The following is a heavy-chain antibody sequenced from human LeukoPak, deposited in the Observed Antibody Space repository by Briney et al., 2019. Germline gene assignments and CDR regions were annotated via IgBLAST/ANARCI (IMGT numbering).Heavy chain of an antibody. Sequence: ASVKVSCKASGYMFTSHGLSWVRQAPGQGLEWMGWISAYNGNTRYAQKFQGRVTMTTDTSTRTAYMEMRSLRSDDTAVYYCARDRRGRAVANPYYYNGMDVWGEGTTVTVSS. J-gene: IGHJ6*04. D-gene: IGHD5-12*01. CDR1: GYMFTSHG. CDR2: ISAYNGNT. CDR3: ARDRRGRAVANPYYYNGMDV. V-gene: IGHV1-18*01.